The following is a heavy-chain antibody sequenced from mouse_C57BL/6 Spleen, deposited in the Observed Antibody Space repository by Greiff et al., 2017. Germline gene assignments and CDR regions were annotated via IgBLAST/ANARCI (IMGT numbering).Heavy chain of an antibody. Sequence: QVQLQQPGTELVKPGASVKLSCKASGYTFTSYWMHWVKQRPGQGLEWIGNINPSNGGTNYNEKFKSKATLTVDKSSSTAYMPLSSLTSEDSAVYYCARYPPDYYGSSRYAMDYWGQGTSVTVSS. V-gene: IGHV1-53*01. J-gene: IGHJ4*01. CDR2: INPSNGGT. CDR1: GYTFTSYW. D-gene: IGHD1-1*01. CDR3: ARYPPDYYGSSRYAMDY.